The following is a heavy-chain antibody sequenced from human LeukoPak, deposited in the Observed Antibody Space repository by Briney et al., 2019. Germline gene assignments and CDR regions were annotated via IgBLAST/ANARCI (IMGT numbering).Heavy chain of an antibody. D-gene: IGHD1-14*01. CDR2: IYDSGTT. CDR3: ARGGDRRGFDY. CDR1: GGSISSYF. J-gene: IGHJ4*02. V-gene: IGHV4-59*12. Sequence: SETLSLTCTVSGGSISSYFWSWIRQPPGKGLEWIGYIYDSGTTYYNPALQSRVTISVDTSDNKFSLKLRSLTAADTAVYYCARGGDRRGFDYWGQGTLVTVSS.